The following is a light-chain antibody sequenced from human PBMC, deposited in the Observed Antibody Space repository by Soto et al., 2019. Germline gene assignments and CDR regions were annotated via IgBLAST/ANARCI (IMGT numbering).Light chain of an antibody. CDR2: EGS. J-gene: IGLJ1*01. CDR3: CSYAGSSTFV. CDR1: SSDVGSYNL. V-gene: IGLV2-23*01. Sequence: QSALTQPASVSGSPGQSITISCTGTSSDVGSYNLVSWYQHHPAKAPKLMIYEGSKRPSGVSNRFSGSKSGNTASLTSSGLQAEDEADYYCCSYAGSSTFVFGTGTKLTVL.